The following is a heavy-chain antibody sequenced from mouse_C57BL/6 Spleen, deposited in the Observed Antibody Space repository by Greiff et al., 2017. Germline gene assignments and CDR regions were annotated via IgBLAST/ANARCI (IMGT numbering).Heavy chain of an antibody. V-gene: IGHV1-26*01. Sequence: VQLQQSGPELVKPGASVKISCKASGYTFTDYYMNWVKQSHGKSLEWIGDINPNNGGTSYNQKFKGKATLTVDKSSSTAYMELRSLTSEDSAVYYCARCDYPYAMDYWGQGTSVTVSS. J-gene: IGHJ4*01. CDR2: INPNNGGT. D-gene: IGHD2-4*01. CDR1: GYTFTDYY. CDR3: ARCDYPYAMDY.